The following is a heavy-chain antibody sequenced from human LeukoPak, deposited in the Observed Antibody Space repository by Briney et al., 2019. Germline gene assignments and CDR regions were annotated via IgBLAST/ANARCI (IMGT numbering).Heavy chain of an antibody. V-gene: IGHV3-7*03. D-gene: IGHD2-15*01. CDR3: AKGLTAFTIVVVVLPPDAFDI. CDR1: GFTFSSYW. J-gene: IGHJ3*02. CDR2: IKQDGSEK. Sequence: GGSLRLSCAASGFTFSSYWMSWVRQAPGKGLEWVANIKQDGSEKYYVDSVKGRFTISRDNSKNTLYLQMNSLRAEDTAVYYCAKGLTAFTIVVVVLPPDAFDIWGQGTMVTVSS.